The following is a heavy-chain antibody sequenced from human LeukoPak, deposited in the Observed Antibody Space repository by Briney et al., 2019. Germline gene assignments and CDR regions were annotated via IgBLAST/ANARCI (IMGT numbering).Heavy chain of an antibody. J-gene: IGHJ4*02. CDR3: ARLGMIQAYSTEDY. D-gene: IGHD6-13*01. CDR1: GFTFSNYA. CDR2: IYSGGDT. V-gene: IGHV3-53*01. Sequence: GGSLRLSCVTSGFTFSNYAMSWVRQAPGKGLEWVSLIYSGGDTYYPDSVRGRFTISRDNSKNTLYLQMNSLRAEDTAVYYCARLGMIQAYSTEDYWGQGTLVTVSS.